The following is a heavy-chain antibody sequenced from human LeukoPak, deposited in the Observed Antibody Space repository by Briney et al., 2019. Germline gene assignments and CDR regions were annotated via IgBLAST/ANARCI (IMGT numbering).Heavy chain of an antibody. V-gene: IGHV4-59*01. J-gene: IGHJ2*01. CDR2: TYYSGST. CDR1: GGSISSYY. D-gene: IGHD3-9*01. Sequence: SETLSLTCTVSGGSISSYYWSWIRQPPGKGLEWIGYTYYSGSTNYNPSLKSRVTISVDTSKNQFSLKLSSVTAADTAVYYCTYLTGYRYFDLWGRGTLVTVSS. CDR3: TYLTGYRYFDL.